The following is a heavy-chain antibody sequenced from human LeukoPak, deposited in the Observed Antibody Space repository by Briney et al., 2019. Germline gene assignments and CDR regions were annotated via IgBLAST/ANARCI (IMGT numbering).Heavy chain of an antibody. D-gene: IGHD2-2*01. CDR3: AKDRQYQLLSGGGSMDV. CDR2: IWYDGSNK. J-gene: IGHJ6*03. V-gene: IGHV3-33*06. Sequence: GGSLRLSCAASGFTFSSYGMHWVRQAPGKGLEWVAVIWYDGSNKYYADSVKGRFTISRDNSKNTLYLQVNSLRAEDTAVYYCAKDRQYQLLSGGGSMDVWGKGTTVTVSS. CDR1: GFTFSSYG.